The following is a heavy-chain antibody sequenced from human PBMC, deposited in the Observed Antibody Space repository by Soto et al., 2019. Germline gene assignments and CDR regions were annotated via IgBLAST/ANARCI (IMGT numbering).Heavy chain of an antibody. V-gene: IGHV4-59*11. D-gene: IGHD4-17*01. CDR1: GGSISSHY. CDR2: LYYTGST. Sequence: PWETLSLTCTVSGGSISSHYWSWVRQPPGKGLEWIGYLYYTGSTNYNASLKSQVTMSLDTSKNQFSLMLTSVTAADTAVYYCARVGATVTSQALGFDHWGQGILVTVS. J-gene: IGHJ4*02. CDR3: ARVGATVTSQALGFDH.